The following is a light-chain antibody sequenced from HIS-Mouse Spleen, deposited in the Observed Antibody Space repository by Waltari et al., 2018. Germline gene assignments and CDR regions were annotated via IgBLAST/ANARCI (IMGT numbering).Light chain of an antibody. Sequence: QSALTQPASVSGSPGQSITISCTGTSSTVGGYNHVPWYQPHPGKAPKLMIYEVSNRPSGVSNRFSGSKSGNTASLTISGLQAEDEADYYCCSYAGSSTWVFGGGTKLTVL. CDR3: CSYAGSSTWV. V-gene: IGLV2-23*02. J-gene: IGLJ3*02. CDR2: EVS. CDR1: SSTVGGYNH.